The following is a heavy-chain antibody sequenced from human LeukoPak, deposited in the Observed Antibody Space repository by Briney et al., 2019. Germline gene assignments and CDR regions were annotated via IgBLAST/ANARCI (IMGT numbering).Heavy chain of an antibody. CDR1: GYTFTGYH. Sequence: GASVRVSCKASGYTFTGYHMHWVRQAPGQGLEWMGWINPNSGDTNYAQKFQGRVTMTRDTSISTAYMEVSSLRYEDTAVYYCARRAVDNSYYYYMDVWGKGTTVTVSS. CDR3: ARRAVDNSYYYYMDV. V-gene: IGHV1-2*02. CDR2: INPNSGDT. D-gene: IGHD6-19*01. J-gene: IGHJ6*03.